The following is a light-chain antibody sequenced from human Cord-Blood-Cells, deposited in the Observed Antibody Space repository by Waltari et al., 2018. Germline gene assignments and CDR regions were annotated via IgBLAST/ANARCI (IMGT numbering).Light chain of an antibody. CDR3: CSYAGSSTWV. CDR1: SSDVGSYNL. CDR2: EVS. Sequence: QSALTQPASVSGSPGQSITISCTGTSSDVGSYNLVSWYQQHPGKAPKIMIYEVSKRPSGVSNRFSGSKSGNTASLTSSGLQAEDEADYYCCSYAGSSTWVFGGGTKLTVL. V-gene: IGLV2-23*02. J-gene: IGLJ3*02.